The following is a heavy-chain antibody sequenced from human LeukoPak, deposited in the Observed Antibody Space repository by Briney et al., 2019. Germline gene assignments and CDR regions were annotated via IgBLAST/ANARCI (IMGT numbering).Heavy chain of an antibody. Sequence: GASVKVSCKASGYACTSYYMHWVRQAPGQGLEWMGIMNPSGGSTSYAHKFQGRVTMIRDTSTSTVYMELSSLRSEYTAVYYCARVQDYYDSSGCAGYWGQGTLVTVSS. CDR2: MNPSGGST. J-gene: IGHJ4*02. CDR1: GYACTSYY. CDR3: ARVQDYYDSSGCAGY. D-gene: IGHD3-22*01. V-gene: IGHV1-46*01.